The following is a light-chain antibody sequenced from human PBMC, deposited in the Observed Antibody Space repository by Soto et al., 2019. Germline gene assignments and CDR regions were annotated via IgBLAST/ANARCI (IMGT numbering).Light chain of an antibody. CDR2: DAS. CDR3: QQYHTLVS. J-gene: IGKJ4*01. V-gene: IGKV1-33*01. Sequence: DLQMTQSPSSLSASVGDRVTITCQASRVIRKYLNWYQQKPGKAPKLLIYDASNLETGVTSRFSGSGSGTDFTFTITSLQSKDIATYYCQQYHTLVSFGGGTKVEIK. CDR1: RVIRKY.